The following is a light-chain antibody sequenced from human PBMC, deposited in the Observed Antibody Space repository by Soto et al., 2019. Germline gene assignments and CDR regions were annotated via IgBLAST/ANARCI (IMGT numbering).Light chain of an antibody. Sequence: EIVMTQSPATLSVSPREKTTPSCRASQSVSSNLAWYQQKPGQAPRLLIYGASTRATGIPARFSGSGSGTEFTLTISSLQSEDFAVYYCQQYNNWPPITFGQGTRLEIK. V-gene: IGKV3-15*01. CDR2: GAS. CDR1: QSVSSN. J-gene: IGKJ5*01. CDR3: QQYNNWPPIT.